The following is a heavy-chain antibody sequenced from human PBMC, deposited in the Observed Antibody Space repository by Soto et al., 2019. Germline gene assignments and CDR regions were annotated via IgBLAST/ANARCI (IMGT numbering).Heavy chain of an antibody. CDR1: GFSLSTSGVG. CDR2: IYWNDDK. CDR3: AHRRVAYCSSTSCRPSFYFDY. D-gene: IGHD2-2*01. J-gene: IGHJ4*02. V-gene: IGHV2-5*01. Sequence: GPTLVNPTQTLTLTCTFSGFSLSTSGVGVGWIRQPPGKALEWLALIYWNDDKRYSPSLKSRLTITKDTSKNQVVLTMTNMDPVDTATYYCAHRRVAYCSSTSCRPSFYFDYWGQGTLVTVSS.